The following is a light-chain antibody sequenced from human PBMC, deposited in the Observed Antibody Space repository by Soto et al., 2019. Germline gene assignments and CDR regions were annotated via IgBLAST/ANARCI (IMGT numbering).Light chain of an antibody. CDR3: SSYTSSRTRV. J-gene: IGLJ3*02. CDR1: SSDVGAYNY. V-gene: IGLV2-14*03. CDR2: DVS. Sequence: QSVLTQPASVSGSPGQSITISCTETSSDVGAYNYVAWYQHHPGKAPKLMIYDVSNRPSGVSNRFSASKSGNTASLTISGLQAEDEADYYCSSYTSSRTRVFGGGTKLTVL.